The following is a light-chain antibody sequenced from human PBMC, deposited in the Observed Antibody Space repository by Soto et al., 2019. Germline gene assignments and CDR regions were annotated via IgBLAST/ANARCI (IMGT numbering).Light chain of an antibody. CDR1: QSVSSNY. V-gene: IGKV3-20*01. J-gene: IGKJ1*01. Sequence: EIVLTQSPGTLSLSPGERATLSCGSSQSVSSNYLAWYQQKPGQAPRLLIYGASSRATGIPDRFSDSGSGTDFTLTISRLEPEDFAVYYCQQYGSSPRTFGQGTKVDIK. CDR2: GAS. CDR3: QQYGSSPRT.